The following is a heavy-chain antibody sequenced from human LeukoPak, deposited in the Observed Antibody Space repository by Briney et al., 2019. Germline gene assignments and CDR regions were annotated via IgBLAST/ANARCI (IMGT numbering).Heavy chain of an antibody. D-gene: IGHD3-10*01. J-gene: IGHJ4*02. CDR1: GFTFSSYG. Sequence: QPGGSLRLSCAASGFTFSSYGMHWVRQAPGKGLEWVAIIRFDGRNKYYADSVKGRFTTSRDNSENTVYLQMSSLRAEDTAVYYCAKDSNRGVPYYFDYWGQGTLVTVSS. V-gene: IGHV3-30*02. CDR3: AKDSNRGVPYYFDY. CDR2: IRFDGRNK.